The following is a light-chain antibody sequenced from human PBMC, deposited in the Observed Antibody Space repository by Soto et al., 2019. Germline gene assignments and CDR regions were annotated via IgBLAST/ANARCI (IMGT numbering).Light chain of an antibody. V-gene: IGKV1-33*01. Sequence: DIQMTQSPSSLSASVGVRVTITCQASHDISNYLSWYQQKPGKAPKLLIYDTSNLETGVPSRFSGSGSGTDFTFTISSLQPEDIATYYCQQYNNLPLTFGGGTKVEIK. CDR1: HDISNY. CDR3: QQYNNLPLT. J-gene: IGKJ4*01. CDR2: DTS.